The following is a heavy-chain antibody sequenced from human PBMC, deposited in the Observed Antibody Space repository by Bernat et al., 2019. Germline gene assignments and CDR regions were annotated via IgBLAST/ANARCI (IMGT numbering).Heavy chain of an antibody. J-gene: IGHJ4*02. V-gene: IGHV3-7*01. CDR1: GFTFSSYW. D-gene: IGHD3/OR15-3a*01. CDR3: ARGRWTIDY. Sequence: EVQVVESGGGLVQPGGSLRLSCAASGFTFSSYWMSWVRQAPGKGLEWVANIKQDGSERYYVDSVKGRITISRDNAKNSLYLQINSLGAEDTAVYYCARGRWTIDYWGQGTLVTVSS. CDR2: IKQDGSER.